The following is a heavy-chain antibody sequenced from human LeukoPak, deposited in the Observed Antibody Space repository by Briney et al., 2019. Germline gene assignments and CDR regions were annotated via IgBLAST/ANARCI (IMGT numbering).Heavy chain of an antibody. CDR2: IYHSGST. CDR1: GGSISSSSYY. CDR3: ARQEYTAGAHWYFDL. J-gene: IGHJ2*01. V-gene: IGHV4-39*07. D-gene: IGHD5-18*01. Sequence: LETLSLSCTVSGGSISSSSYYWGWIRQPPGKGLEWIGSIYHSGSTYYNPSLKSRVTISVDTSKNHFSLKLSSVTAADTAVYYCARQEYTAGAHWYFDLWGRGTRVTVSS.